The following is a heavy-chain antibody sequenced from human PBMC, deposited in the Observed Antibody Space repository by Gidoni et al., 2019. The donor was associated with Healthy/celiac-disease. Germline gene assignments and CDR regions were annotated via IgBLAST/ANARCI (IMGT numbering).Heavy chain of an antibody. V-gene: IGHV3-15*07. CDR2: IKSKSDVGTT. CDR1: GFTFRNAW. J-gene: IGHJ4*02. D-gene: IGHD6-19*01. CDR3: TTRLAVAGTGREVFDY. Sequence: EVQPVESGGGLVKPGGSLRLSCAASGFTFRNAWRNCVRKAPGKWLDLVGRIKSKSDVGTTYYAAPVKGRFTISRDDSKNTLYLQMNSLKTEDTAVYYCTTRLAVAGTGREVFDYWGQGTLVTVSS.